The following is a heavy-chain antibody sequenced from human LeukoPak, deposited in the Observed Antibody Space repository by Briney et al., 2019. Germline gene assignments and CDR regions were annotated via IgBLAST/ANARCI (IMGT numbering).Heavy chain of an antibody. CDR1: RYTFIGYY. J-gene: IGHJ6*03. CDR3: AKTDQFPYYMDV. Sequence: VASVKVSCKASRYTFIGYYMHWVRQPARQGVVWMGWIYTNSGGTNYAQKFQGRVTMTRDTSISTAYMELSRLRSDDTAVYYCAKTDQFPYYMDVWGKGTTVTVSS. D-gene: IGHD2-2*01. V-gene: IGHV1-2*02. CDR2: IYTNSGGT.